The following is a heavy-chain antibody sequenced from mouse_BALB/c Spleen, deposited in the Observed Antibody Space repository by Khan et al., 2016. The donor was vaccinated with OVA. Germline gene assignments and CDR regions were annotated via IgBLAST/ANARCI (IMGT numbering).Heavy chain of an antibody. J-gene: IGHJ3*01. V-gene: IGHV1S137*01. CDR3: ARGGRFAY. CDR1: GYTFTDYA. CDR2: ISTYYGDA. Sequence: QVRLQQSGAELVRPGVSVKISCKGSGYTFTDYAMHWVKQSHAKSLEWIGIISTYYGDADYNHKFQGKASMTVDKSSSTAYMELARLTSEDSAIYYCARGGRFAYWGQGTLVTVSA. D-gene: IGHD1-1*02.